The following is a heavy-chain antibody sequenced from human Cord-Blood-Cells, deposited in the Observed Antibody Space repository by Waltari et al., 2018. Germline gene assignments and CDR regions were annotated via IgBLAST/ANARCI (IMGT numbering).Heavy chain of an antibody. Sequence: EVQLVESGGGLVKLGGSLRLSCAAAGFPFSIFSMHWVRKAPGKGLEWCSSISSSSSYIYYADSVKGRFTISRDNAKNSLYLQMNSLRAEDTAVYYCARSRIAAAVNWFDPWGQGTLVTVSS. CDR1: GFPFSIFS. CDR2: ISSSSSYI. D-gene: IGHD6-13*01. V-gene: IGHV3-21*01. J-gene: IGHJ5*02. CDR3: ARSRIAAAVNWFDP.